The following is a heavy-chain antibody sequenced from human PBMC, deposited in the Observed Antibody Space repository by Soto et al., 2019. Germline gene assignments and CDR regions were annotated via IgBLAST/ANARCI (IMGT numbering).Heavy chain of an antibody. CDR2: ISWDGGST. J-gene: IGHJ6*02. Sequence: EVQLVESGGVVVQPGGSLRLSCAASGFTFDDYTMHWVRQAPGKGLEWVSLISWDGGSTYYADSVKGRFTISRDNSKNSLYLQMTSLGTEDTALYYCAKDIKVWFGELLPLGGMDVWGQGTTVTVSS. CDR3: AKDIKVWFGELLPLGGMDV. V-gene: IGHV3-43*01. CDR1: GFTFDDYT. D-gene: IGHD3-10*01.